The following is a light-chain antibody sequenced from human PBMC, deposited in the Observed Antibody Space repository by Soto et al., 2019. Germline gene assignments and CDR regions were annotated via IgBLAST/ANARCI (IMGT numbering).Light chain of an antibody. J-gene: IGKJ5*01. Sequence: EIVLTQSPATLSLSPGERATLSCRASQSVKTFLVWYQHGPGQAPRVLIYDASHRATGIPARFSGSGSGTDFTLTISSLEPEDAALYYCQQRSNWPPITFGQGTRLEIK. CDR1: QSVKTF. V-gene: IGKV3-11*01. CDR2: DAS. CDR3: QQRSNWPPIT.